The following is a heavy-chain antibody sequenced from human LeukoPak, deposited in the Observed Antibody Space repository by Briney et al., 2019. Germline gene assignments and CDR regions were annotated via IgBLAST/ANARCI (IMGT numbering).Heavy chain of an antibody. CDR3: AKVVVAATSRFDY. CDR1: GGSISSGGYY. J-gene: IGHJ4*02. Sequence: ETLSLTCTVSGGSISSGGYYWSWVRQAPGKGLEWVSAISGSGGSTYYADSVKGRFTISRDNSKNTLYLQMNSLRAEDTAVYYCAKVVVAATSRFDYWGQGTLVTVSS. CDR2: ISGSGGST. V-gene: IGHV3-23*01. D-gene: IGHD2-15*01.